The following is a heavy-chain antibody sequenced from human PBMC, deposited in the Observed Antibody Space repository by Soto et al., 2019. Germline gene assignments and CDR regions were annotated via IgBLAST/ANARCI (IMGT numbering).Heavy chain of an antibody. Sequence: GGSLRLSCTASGFTFGDYAMSWVRQAPGKGLEWVGFIRSKAYGGTTEYAASVKGRFTISRDDSKSIAYLQMNSLKTEDTAVYYCTRVPKVGDILTGYYRTYYYYGMDVWGQGTTVTVSS. J-gene: IGHJ6*02. CDR2: IRSKAYGGTT. CDR3: TRVPKVGDILTGYYRTYYYYGMDV. CDR1: GFTFGDYA. V-gene: IGHV3-49*04. D-gene: IGHD3-9*01.